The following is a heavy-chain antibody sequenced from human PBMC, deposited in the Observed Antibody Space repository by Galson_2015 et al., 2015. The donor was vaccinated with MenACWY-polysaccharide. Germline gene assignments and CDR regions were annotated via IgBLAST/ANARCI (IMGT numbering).Heavy chain of an antibody. V-gene: IGHV3-7*01. CDR3: ATGGYGSGYYLPID. Sequence: SLRLFCAASGFTFSTYWMSWVRQAPEKGLEWVANIKPDGSEKYYVDSVKGRFTISRDNAKSSLFLQMNSLRAEDTAVYYCATGGYGSGYYLPIDWGQGTLVTVSS. CDR1: GFTFSTYW. CDR2: IKPDGSEK. J-gene: IGHJ4*02. D-gene: IGHD3-3*01.